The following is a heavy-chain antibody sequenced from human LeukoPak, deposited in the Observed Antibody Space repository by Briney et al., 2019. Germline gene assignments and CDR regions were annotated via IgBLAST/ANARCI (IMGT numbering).Heavy chain of an antibody. CDR1: GGSISSFY. J-gene: IGHJ5*02. CDR3: ARESGSMRWFDP. CDR2: MSTSGNS. Sequence: SETLSLTCTVSGGSISSFYWSWIRQPAGKGLEWIGRMSTSGNSNYIPSLVSRVTMSVDTSKNQFSLNLSSVTAADTAVYYCARESGSMRWFDPWGQGTLVTVSS. V-gene: IGHV4-4*07. D-gene: IGHD6-25*01.